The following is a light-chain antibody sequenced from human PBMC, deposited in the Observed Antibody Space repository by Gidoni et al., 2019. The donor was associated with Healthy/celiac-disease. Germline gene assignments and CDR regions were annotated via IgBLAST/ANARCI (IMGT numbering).Light chain of an antibody. CDR2: AAS. J-gene: IGKJ1*01. CDR1: QGSSNY. Sequence: DIQMTQSPSSLSSSVGDRVTITCRAGQGSSNYLAWYQQKPGKVPKLLIYAASTLQSGVPSRFSGSGSGTDFTLTISSLQPEDFATYYCQQYNSAPQTFGQGTKVEIK. V-gene: IGKV1-27*01. CDR3: QQYNSAPQT.